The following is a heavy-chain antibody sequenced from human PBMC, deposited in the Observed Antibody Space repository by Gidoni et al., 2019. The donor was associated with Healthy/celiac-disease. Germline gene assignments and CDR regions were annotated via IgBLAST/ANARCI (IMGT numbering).Heavy chain of an antibody. CDR1: GGSIRSSSYY. Sequence: QLQLQESGPGLVKPSETLSLTCTVSGGSIRSSSYYWGWIRQPPGKGLEWIGSIYYCGSTYYNPSLKSRVTISVDTSKNQFSLKLSSVTAADTAVYYCARPRGYYGSGSYYDYWGQGTLVTVSS. D-gene: IGHD3-10*01. CDR3: ARPRGYYGSGSYYDY. CDR2: IYYCGST. V-gene: IGHV4-39*01. J-gene: IGHJ4*02.